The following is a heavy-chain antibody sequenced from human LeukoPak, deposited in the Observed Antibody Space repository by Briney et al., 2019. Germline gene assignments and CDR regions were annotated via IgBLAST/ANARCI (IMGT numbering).Heavy chain of an antibody. J-gene: IGHJ1*01. V-gene: IGHV1-69*05. Sequence: SVKVSCKASGGTFSSYAISWVRQAPGQGLEWMGGIIPIFGTANYAQKFQGRVTITTDESTSTAYMELSSLRSEDTAVYYCAREQHDSSVNAEYFQHWGQGTLVTVSS. D-gene: IGHD3-22*01. CDR2: IIPIFGTA. CDR1: GGTFSSYA. CDR3: AREQHDSSVNAEYFQH.